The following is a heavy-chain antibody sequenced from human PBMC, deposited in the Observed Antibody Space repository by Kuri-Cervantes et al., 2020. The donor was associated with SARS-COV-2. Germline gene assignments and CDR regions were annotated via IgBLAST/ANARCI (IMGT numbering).Heavy chain of an antibody. Sequence: SCTVSGCSISSLNWWSWVRQPPGKGLEWIGEIFHSGSTNYNPSLKSRVTISVDKSKNQFSLKLNSVTAADTAVYYFARTVNYIQPYPDYWGQGTLVTVSS. CDR3: ARTVNYIQPYPDY. J-gene: IGHJ4*02. V-gene: IGHV4-4*02. CDR2: IFHSGST. CDR1: GCSISSLNW. D-gene: IGHD4-11*01.